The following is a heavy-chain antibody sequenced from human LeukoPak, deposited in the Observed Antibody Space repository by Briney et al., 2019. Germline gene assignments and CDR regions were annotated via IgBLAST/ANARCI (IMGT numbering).Heavy chain of an antibody. V-gene: IGHV3-21*04. D-gene: IGHD4-23*01. CDR1: GFTFSDYS. CDR3: AREVSDGGNGAGFDY. CDR2: ISSSSSYI. Sequence: GGSLRLSCAASGFTFSDYSMNWVRQAPGKGLEWVSSISSSSSYIFYADSVRGRFSISRDNAKNSLYLQMNSLRAEDTAVYYCAREVSDGGNGAGFDYWGQGTLVTVSS. J-gene: IGHJ4*02.